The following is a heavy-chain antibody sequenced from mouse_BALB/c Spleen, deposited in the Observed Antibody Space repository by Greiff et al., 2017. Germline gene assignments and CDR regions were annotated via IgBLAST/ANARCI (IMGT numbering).Heavy chain of an antibody. Sequence: EVQLVESGGGLVKPGGSLKLSCAASGFTFSSYAMSWVRQTPEKRLEWVASISSGGSTYYSDSVKGRFTISRDNARNILYLQMSSLRSEDTAVYYCARGSYSSRRDYFDYWGQGTTLTVSS. V-gene: IGHV5-6-5*01. CDR2: ISSGGST. J-gene: IGHJ2*01. CDR3: ARGSYSSRRDYFDY. CDR1: GFTFSSYA. D-gene: IGHD1-1*01.